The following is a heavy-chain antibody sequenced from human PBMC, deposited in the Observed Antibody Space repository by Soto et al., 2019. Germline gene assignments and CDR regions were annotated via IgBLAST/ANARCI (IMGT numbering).Heavy chain of an antibody. J-gene: IGHJ4*02. CDR3: ARDRPFSGRDPPYNHFDY. V-gene: IGHV1-18*04. CDR1: GYTFTSYG. CDR2: ISAYNGNT. Sequence: ASVKVSFKASGYTFTSYGISWVRQAPGQGLEWMGWISAYNGNTNYAQKLQGRVTMTTDTSTSTAYMELRSLRSDDTAVYYCARDRPFSGRDPPYNHFDYWGQGTLVTVSS. D-gene: IGHD6-19*01.